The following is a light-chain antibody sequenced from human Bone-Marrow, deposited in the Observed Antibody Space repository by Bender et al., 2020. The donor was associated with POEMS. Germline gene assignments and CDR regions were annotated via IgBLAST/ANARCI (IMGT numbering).Light chain of an antibody. CDR3: SSYTSSSVISGGVV. V-gene: IGLV2-14*01. Sequence: QSALTQPASVSGSPGQSITISCTGTSSDVGGYNYVSWYQQHPGKAPKLMIYDVSNRPSEVPDRFSGSRSGTSASLAISGLQAEDEADYYCSSYTSSSVISGGVVFGGGTRLSVL. CDR1: SSDVGGYNY. CDR2: DVS. J-gene: IGLJ2*01.